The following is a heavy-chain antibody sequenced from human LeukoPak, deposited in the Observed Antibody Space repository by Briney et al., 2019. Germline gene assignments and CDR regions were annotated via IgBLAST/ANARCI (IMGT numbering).Heavy chain of an antibody. CDR1: GFTFSDYY. V-gene: IGHV3-11*01. J-gene: IGHJ3*02. CDR2: ISSSGSTI. Sequence: PGGSLRLSCAASGFTFSDYYMSWIRQAPGKGLEWVSYISSSGSTIYYADSVKGRFTISRDNAKNSLYLQMNSLRAEDTAVYYCARDLRIDNWNEGGAFGIWGQGTMVTVSS. D-gene: IGHD1-20*01. CDR3: ARDLRIDNWNEGGAFGI.